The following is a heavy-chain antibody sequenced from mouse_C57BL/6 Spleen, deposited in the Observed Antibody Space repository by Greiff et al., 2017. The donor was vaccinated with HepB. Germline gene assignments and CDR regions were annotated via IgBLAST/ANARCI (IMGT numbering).Heavy chain of an antibody. CDR3: ARLDGPGYFDV. CDR1: GYTFTSYW. J-gene: IGHJ1*03. D-gene: IGHD2-3*01. V-gene: IGHV1-69*01. CDR2: IDPSDSYT. Sequence: QVQLQQPGAELVMPGASVKLSCKASGYTFTSYWMHWVKQRPGQGLEWIGEIDPSDSYTNYNQKFKGKSTLTVDKSSSTAYMQLSSLTSEDSAVYYCARLDGPGYFDVWGTGTTVTVSS.